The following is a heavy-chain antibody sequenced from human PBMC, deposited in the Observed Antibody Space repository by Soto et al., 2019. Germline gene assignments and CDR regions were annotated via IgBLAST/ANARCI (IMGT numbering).Heavy chain of an antibody. CDR1: GDSISSYY. CDR3: ARGVATIGP. D-gene: IGHD5-12*01. V-gene: IGHV4-59*01. Sequence: QVQLQESGPRLVKPSETLSLTCTVYGDSISSYYWSWIRQPPGKGLEWIGDIYYSGSTNYNPSLKSRVTISVDTPKNQFSLKLTSVTAADTAVYYCARGVATIGPWGQGTLVTVSS. CDR2: IYYSGST. J-gene: IGHJ5*02.